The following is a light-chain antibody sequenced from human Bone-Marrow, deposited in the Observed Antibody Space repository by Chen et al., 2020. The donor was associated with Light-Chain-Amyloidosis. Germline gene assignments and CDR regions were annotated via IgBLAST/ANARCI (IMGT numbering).Light chain of an antibody. CDR3: QSADSSGTYEVI. V-gene: IGLV3-25*03. CDR2: RDT. CDR1: DLPTKY. J-gene: IGLJ2*01. Sequence: SYELTQPPSQSVSPGQTARITCSGDDLPTKYAYWYQQKPGHAPVLVIHRDTERPSGISERFSGYSSGTTATLTISGVQAEDEADYHCQSADSSGTYEVIFGGGTKLTVL.